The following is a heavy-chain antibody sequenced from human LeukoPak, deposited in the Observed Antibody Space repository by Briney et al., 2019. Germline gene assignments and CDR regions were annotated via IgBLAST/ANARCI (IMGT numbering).Heavy chain of an antibody. CDR3: ARAWSGTQYYFDY. CDR1: GFTVSSNY. V-gene: IGHV3-66*01. J-gene: IGHJ4*02. D-gene: IGHD3-3*01. Sequence: PGGSLRLSCAASGFTVSSNYMSWVRQAPGKGLEWVSIIYSGGSTYYADSVKGRFTISRDNSKNTLYLQMNSLRAEETAVYYCARAWSGTQYYFDYWGQGTLVTVSS. CDR2: IYSGGST.